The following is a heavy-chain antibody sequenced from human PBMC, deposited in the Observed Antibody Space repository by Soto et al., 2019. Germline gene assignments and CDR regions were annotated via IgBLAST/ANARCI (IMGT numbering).Heavy chain of an antibody. Sequence: GGSLRLSCAASGFTFSGHGMHWVRQAPGKGLEWVAVTWYDGSRKDYADSVKGRFTISRDNAKNTLFLQMNSLRVEDTAVYYCAVVASSGTYSDYWGQGTLVTVSS. J-gene: IGHJ4*02. CDR3: AVVASSGTYSDY. V-gene: IGHV3-33*01. CDR1: GFTFSGHG. CDR2: TWYDGSRK. D-gene: IGHD3-10*01.